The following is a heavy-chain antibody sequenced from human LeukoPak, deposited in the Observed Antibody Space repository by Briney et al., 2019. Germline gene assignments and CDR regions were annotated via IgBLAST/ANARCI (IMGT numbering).Heavy chain of an antibody. V-gene: IGHV4-34*01. CDR2: INHSGST. CDR3: ARGPRRGYYDSRGYFDY. J-gene: IGHJ4*02. CDR1: GGSFSGYY. Sequence: SETLSLTCAVYGGSFSGYYWSWLRQPPGKGLEWIGEINHSGSTNYNPSLKSRVTISVDTSKNQFSLKLSSVTAADTALYYCARGPRRGYYDSRGYFDYWGQGTLVTVSS. D-gene: IGHD3-22*01.